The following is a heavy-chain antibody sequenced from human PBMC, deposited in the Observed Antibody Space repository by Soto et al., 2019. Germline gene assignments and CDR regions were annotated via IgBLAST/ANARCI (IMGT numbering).Heavy chain of an antibody. CDR3: AKGGGYDYYYYYYMDV. D-gene: IGHD5-12*01. J-gene: IGHJ6*03. CDR2: ISGSGGST. V-gene: IGHV3-23*01. Sequence: GSLRLSCAASGFTFSSYAMSWVRQAPGKGLEWVSAISGSGGSTYYADSVKGRFTISRDNSKNTLYLQMNSLRAEDTAVYYCAKGGGYDYYYYYYMDVWGKGTTVTVSS. CDR1: GFTFSSYA.